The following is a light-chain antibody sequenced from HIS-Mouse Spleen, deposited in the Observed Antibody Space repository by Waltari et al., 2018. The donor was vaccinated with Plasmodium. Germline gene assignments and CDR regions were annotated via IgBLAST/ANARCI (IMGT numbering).Light chain of an antibody. Sequence: EIVLTQSPGTLSLSPGERATLPCRASQSVSSSYLAWYQQKPGQAPRLLIYGASSRATGLPDRFSGSGSGTDVTLTISRLEPEDFAVYYCQQYGSSPYTFGQGTKLEIK. J-gene: IGKJ2*01. CDR2: GAS. V-gene: IGKV3-20*01. CDR1: QSVSSSY. CDR3: QQYGSSPYT.